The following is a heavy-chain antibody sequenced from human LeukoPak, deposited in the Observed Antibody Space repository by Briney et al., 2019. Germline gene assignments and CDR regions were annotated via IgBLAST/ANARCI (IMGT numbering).Heavy chain of an antibody. Sequence: SETRSLTCTVSGDSISSANYYWSWIRQPPGKGLEWIGYIYNSGNTAYSPSLKSRVTISRDMSKNQFSLKLSSVTAADTAVYYCARAGLGIAARPADYWGQGTLVTVSS. D-gene: IGHD6-6*01. J-gene: IGHJ4*02. CDR3: ARAGLGIAARPADY. CDR2: IYNSGNT. V-gene: IGHV4-61*01. CDR1: GDSISSANYY.